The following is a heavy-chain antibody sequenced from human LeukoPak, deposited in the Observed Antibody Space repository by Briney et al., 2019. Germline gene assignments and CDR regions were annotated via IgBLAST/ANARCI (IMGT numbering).Heavy chain of an antibody. D-gene: IGHD5-24*01. CDR3: ARDRPRDGYNIDY. V-gene: IGHV3-33*01. Sequence: PGGSLRLSCAASGFTFSSYGMHWVRQASGKGLEWVAVIWYDGSNKYYADSVKGRFTISRDNSKNTLYLQMNSLRAEDTAVYYCARDRPRDGYNIDYWGQGTLVTVSS. J-gene: IGHJ4*02. CDR1: GFTFSSYG. CDR2: IWYDGSNK.